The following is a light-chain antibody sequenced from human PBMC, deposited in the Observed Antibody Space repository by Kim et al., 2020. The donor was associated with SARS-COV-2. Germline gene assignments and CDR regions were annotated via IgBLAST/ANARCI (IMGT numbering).Light chain of an antibody. V-gene: IGLV3-1*01. CDR3: QAWDSSTWV. CDR1: KLGDKY. Sequence: SVSPGQTASIPCSGDKLGDKYASWYQQKPGQSPVLVIYQDRKRPSGIPERFSGSNSGNTATLTISGTQAMDETDYYCQAWDSSTWVFGGGTKLTVL. J-gene: IGLJ3*02. CDR2: QDR.